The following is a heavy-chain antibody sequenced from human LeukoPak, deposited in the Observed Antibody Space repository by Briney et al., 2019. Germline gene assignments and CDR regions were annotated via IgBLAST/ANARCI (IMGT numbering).Heavy chain of an antibody. V-gene: IGHV3-23*01. D-gene: IGHD2-21*01. CDR1: GFTLSSYA. CDR2: ISDSGNT. J-gene: IGHJ4*02. Sequence: GGSLRLSCAASGFTLSSYAMSWVRQAPGKGLEWVSAISDSGNTYHADSVRGRFTISRDSSKNTLFLQMNRLRPEDAAVYYCAKAPVTTCRGAYCYPFDYWGQGTLVTVSS. CDR3: AKAPVTTCRGAYCYPFDY.